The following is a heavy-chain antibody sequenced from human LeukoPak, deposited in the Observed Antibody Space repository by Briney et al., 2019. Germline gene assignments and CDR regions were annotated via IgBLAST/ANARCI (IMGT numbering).Heavy chain of an antibody. CDR2: ISTTSTYI. D-gene: IGHD6-13*01. CDR3: ARGQRAAAGFDY. V-gene: IGHV3-21*01. J-gene: IGHJ4*02. CDR1: GFTFSRYS. Sequence: GGSLRLSCAASGFTFSRYSMNWVRQAPGKGLEWVSSISTTSTYIYYADSVKGRFIISRANAKNSLFLQMNSLRAGDTAVYYCARGQRAAAGFDYWGQGTLVTVSS.